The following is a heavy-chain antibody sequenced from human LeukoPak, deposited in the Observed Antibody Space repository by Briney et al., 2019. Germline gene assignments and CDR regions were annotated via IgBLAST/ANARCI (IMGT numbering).Heavy chain of an antibody. CDR1: GYTFTSYY. D-gene: IGHD3-22*01. Sequence: SVKVSCKASGYTFTSYYMHWVRQAPGQGLEWVGGIIPIFGTANYAQKFQGRVTITADKSTNTAYMELSSLRSEDTAVYYCARGFYDSSAYYTWNYYYMDVWGKGTTVTVSS. J-gene: IGHJ6*03. CDR2: IIPIFGTA. V-gene: IGHV1-69*06. CDR3: ARGFYDSSAYYTWNYYYMDV.